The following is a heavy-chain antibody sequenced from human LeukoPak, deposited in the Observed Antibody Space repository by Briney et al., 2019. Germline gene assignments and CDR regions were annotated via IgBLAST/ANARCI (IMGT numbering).Heavy chain of an antibody. V-gene: IGHV3-53*01. D-gene: IGHD5-18*01. CDR3: AKAGYSYGYDFFDY. CDR2: IYSGGST. CDR1: GFTVSSNY. J-gene: IGHJ4*02. Sequence: GGSLRLSCAASGFTVSSNYMSWVRQAPGKGLEWVSVIYSGGSTYYADSVKGRFTISRDNSKNTLYLQMNSLRAEDTAVYYCAKAGYSYGYDFFDYWGQGTLVTVSS.